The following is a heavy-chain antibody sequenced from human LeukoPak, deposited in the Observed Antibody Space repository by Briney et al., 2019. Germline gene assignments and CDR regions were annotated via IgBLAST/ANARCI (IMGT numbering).Heavy chain of an antibody. Sequence: GRSLRLSCAASGFTFSSYAMHWVRRAPGKGLEWVAVISYDGSNKYYADSVKGRFTISRDNSKNTLYLQMNSLRAEDTAVYYCARDRYYDSSGYYYFDYWGQGTLVTVSS. CDR3: ARDRYYDSSGYYYFDY. CDR1: GFTFSSYA. V-gene: IGHV3-30*04. D-gene: IGHD3-22*01. CDR2: ISYDGSNK. J-gene: IGHJ4*02.